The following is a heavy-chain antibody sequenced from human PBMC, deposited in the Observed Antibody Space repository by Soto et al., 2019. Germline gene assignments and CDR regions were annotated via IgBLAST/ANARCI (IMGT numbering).Heavy chain of an antibody. CDR3: ARSVKAAAGPFYFDY. Sequence: ASVKVSCKASGYTFTSYGISWVRQAPGQGLEWMGWISAYNGNTNYAQKLQGRVTMTTDTSTSTAYMELRSLRSDDTAVYYCARSVKAAAGPFYFDYWGQGTLVTVST. V-gene: IGHV1-18*01. D-gene: IGHD6-13*01. CDR2: ISAYNGNT. CDR1: GYTFTSYG. J-gene: IGHJ4*02.